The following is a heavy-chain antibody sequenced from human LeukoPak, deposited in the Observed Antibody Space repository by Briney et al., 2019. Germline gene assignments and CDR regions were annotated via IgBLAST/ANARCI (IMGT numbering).Heavy chain of an antibody. D-gene: IGHD5-12*01. CDR2: ISSSSSYI. CDR1: GFMFSGYS. J-gene: IGHJ4*02. CDR3: ARVSGYGAYFDY. V-gene: IGHV3-21*01. Sequence: GGSLRLSCAASGFMFSGYSMNWVRQAPGKGLEWVSSISSSSSYIFYADSVKGRFTISRDSAKNSLYLQMNSLRAEDTAVYYCARVSGYGAYFDYWGQGTLVTASS.